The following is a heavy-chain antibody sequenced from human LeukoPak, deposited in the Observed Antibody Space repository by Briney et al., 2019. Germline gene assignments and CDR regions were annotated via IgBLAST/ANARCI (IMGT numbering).Heavy chain of an antibody. D-gene: IGHD6-19*01. CDR1: GFTFSDAW. CDR2: IKSKTDGGTT. CDR3: TTDPEQWLALDY. Sequence: GGSLRLSCAASGFTFSDAWMSWVRQAPGKGLEWVGRIKSKTDGGTTDYAAPVKGRFTISRDDSKNTLYLQMNSLKTEDTAVYYCTTDPEQWLALDYWGQGTLVTVSS. J-gene: IGHJ4*02. V-gene: IGHV3-15*01.